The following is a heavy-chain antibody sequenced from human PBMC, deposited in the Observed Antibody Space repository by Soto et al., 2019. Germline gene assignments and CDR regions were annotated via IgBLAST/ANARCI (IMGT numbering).Heavy chain of an antibody. CDR1: GFTFTSSA. D-gene: IGHD3-22*01. CDR3: AADLETMIVVPVCAFDI. CDR2: IVVGSGNT. Sequence: GASVKVSCKASGFTFTSSAVQWVRQARGQRLEWIGWIVVGSGNTNYAQKFQERVTITRDMSTSTAYMELSSLRSEDTAVYYCAADLETMIVVPVCAFDIWGQGTMVTVSS. V-gene: IGHV1-58*01. J-gene: IGHJ3*02.